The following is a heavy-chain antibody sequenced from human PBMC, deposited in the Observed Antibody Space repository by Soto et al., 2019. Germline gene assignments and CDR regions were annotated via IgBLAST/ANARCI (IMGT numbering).Heavy chain of an antibody. V-gene: IGHV5-10-1*01. Sequence: GESLKISCKGSGYSFTSYWISWVRQMPGKGLEWMGRIDPSDSYTNYSPSFHGHVTISADKSISTAYLQWSSLKASDTAMYYCARIQSYGSGSYYLGPRYYGMDVWGQGTTVTVSS. CDR2: IDPSDSYT. CDR1: GYSFTSYW. CDR3: ARIQSYGSGSYYLGPRYYGMDV. D-gene: IGHD3-10*01. J-gene: IGHJ6*02.